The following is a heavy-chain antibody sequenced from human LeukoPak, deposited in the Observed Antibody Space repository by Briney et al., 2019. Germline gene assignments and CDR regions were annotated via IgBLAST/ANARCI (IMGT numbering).Heavy chain of an antibody. D-gene: IGHD6-19*01. Sequence: GASVKVSCKASGYTFTSYGISWVRQAPGQGLEWMGWISAYNGNTNYAQKLQDRVTLTTDTSTSTVYMELRSLRSDDTAVYYCARAFSASKSCDYWGQGTLVTVSS. CDR3: ARAFSASKSCDY. CDR1: GYTFTSYG. J-gene: IGHJ4*02. V-gene: IGHV1-18*01. CDR2: ISAYNGNT.